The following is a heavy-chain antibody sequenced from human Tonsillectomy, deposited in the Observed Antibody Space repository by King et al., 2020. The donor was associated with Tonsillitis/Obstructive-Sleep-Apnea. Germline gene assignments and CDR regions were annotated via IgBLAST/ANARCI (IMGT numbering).Heavy chain of an antibody. V-gene: IGHV3-33*01. Sequence: VQLVESGGGVVQPGRSLRLSCAASGFTFSDYSMYWVRQAPGKGLEWVAVIWYDGSNKYSADSVKGRFTISRDNSKNTLYLQMNNLRAADTAVYYCARVQALGYCSSTSCSQIDYWGQGTLVTVSS. CDR2: IWYDGSNK. CDR3: ARVQALGYCSSTSCSQIDY. CDR1: GFTFSDYS. J-gene: IGHJ4*02. D-gene: IGHD2-2*01.